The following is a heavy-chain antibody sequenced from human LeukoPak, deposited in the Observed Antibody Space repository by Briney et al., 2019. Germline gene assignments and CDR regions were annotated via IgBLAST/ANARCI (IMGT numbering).Heavy chain of an antibody. D-gene: IGHD3-10*01. CDR2: ISSSSSTI. CDR3: ARELLWFGELLPFDY. J-gene: IGHJ4*02. Sequence: GGSLRLSCAASGFTFSSYSMNWVRQAPGKGLEWVSSISSSSSTIYYADSVKGRFTISRDNAKNSLYLQMNSLRAEDTAVYYCARELLWFGELLPFDYWGQGTLVTVSS. V-gene: IGHV3-48*04. CDR1: GFTFSSYS.